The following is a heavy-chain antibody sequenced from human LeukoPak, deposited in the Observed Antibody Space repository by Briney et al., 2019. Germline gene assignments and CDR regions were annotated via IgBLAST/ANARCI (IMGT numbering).Heavy chain of an antibody. CDR3: ARGSGDY. V-gene: IGHV3-7*04. CDR1: GLTFSGYW. Sequence: GGSLRLSCAASGLTFSGYWMNWVRQAPGKGLEWVASIKPDGSEKYYVDSVKGRFTISRDNAKKSLYLQMTSLRDEDTAVYYCARGSGDYWGQGTLVTVSS. CDR2: IKPDGSEK. J-gene: IGHJ4*02.